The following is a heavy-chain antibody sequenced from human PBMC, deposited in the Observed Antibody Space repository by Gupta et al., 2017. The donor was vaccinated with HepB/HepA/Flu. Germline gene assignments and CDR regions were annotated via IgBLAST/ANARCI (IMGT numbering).Heavy chain of an antibody. CDR3: AKGSTYGTGGYGSNWVDT. CDR1: AFTLRDYS. V-gene: IGHV3-23*01. CDR2: VRKSHEDT. D-gene: IGHD2-2*01. Sequence: GLVQTGRSLRLSCAASAFTLRDYSMSWVRQAPGKGLEWVSAVRKSHEDTNYADSVRGRFTISRDNAKNTLYLQMKNLRAEDTAVYYCAKGSTYGTGGYGSNWVDTWGPGTLVTVSS. J-gene: IGHJ5*02.